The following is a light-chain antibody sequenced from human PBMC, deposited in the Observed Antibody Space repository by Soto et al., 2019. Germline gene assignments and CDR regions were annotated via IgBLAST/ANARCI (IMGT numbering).Light chain of an antibody. J-gene: IGLJ3*02. CDR3: SSYTSSSTSWV. CDR1: SSDVGGYNY. V-gene: IGLV2-14*01. Sequence: QSVLTQPASVSGSPGQSITISCTGTSSDVGGYNYVSWYQQHPGKAPKLMIYDVSNRPSGVSNRFSGSKSGNTASLTISGLQAEDVADYYCSSYTSSSTSWVFGGGTQLTVL. CDR2: DVS.